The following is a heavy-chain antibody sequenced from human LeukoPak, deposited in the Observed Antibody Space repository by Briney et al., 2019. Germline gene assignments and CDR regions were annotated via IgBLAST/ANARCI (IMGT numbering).Heavy chain of an antibody. CDR2: IYYSGST. V-gene: IGHV4-59*12. CDR1: GGSISSYY. Sequence: SETLSLTCTVSGGSISSYYWSWIRQPPGKGLEWIGYIYYSGSTNYNPSLKSRVTISVDTSKNQFSLKLSSVTAADTAVYYCASGWDTATAYFDYWGQGTLVTVPS. D-gene: IGHD5-18*01. CDR3: ASGWDTATAYFDY. J-gene: IGHJ4*02.